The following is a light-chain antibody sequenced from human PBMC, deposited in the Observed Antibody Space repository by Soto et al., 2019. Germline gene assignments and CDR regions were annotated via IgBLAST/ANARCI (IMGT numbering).Light chain of an antibody. Sequence: QSVLTQAPSVSGAPGQRVTISCTGSTSNIGAGYDVHWYQQLPGTAPKVVIYGNSNRPSGVPDRFSGCKSGTSASLAITGLQAEDEADYYCQSYDSSLSGWVFGGGTKLTVL. CDR1: TSNIGAGYD. CDR2: GNS. V-gene: IGLV1-40*01. CDR3: QSYDSSLSGWV. J-gene: IGLJ3*02.